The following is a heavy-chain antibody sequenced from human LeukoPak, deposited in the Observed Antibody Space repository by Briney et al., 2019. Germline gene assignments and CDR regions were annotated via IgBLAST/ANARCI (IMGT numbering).Heavy chain of an antibody. CDR2: ISGSGGST. D-gene: IGHD3-16*01. CDR1: GFTFSSYG. CDR3: AKDDDWGRFNH. V-gene: IGHV3-23*01. Sequence: GGTLRLSCAASGFTFSSYGMSWVRQAPGKGLEWVSAISGSGGSTYYKDSVRGRFTISRDNFKNTVSLQLNSLRAEDTAMYYCAKDDDWGRFNHWGQGTLVTVSS. J-gene: IGHJ1*01.